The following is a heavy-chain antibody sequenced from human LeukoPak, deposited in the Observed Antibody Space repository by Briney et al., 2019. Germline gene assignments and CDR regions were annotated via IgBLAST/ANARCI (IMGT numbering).Heavy chain of an antibody. D-gene: IGHD3-22*01. V-gene: IGHV4-39*01. CDR3: ATSWKDYYDSSGYSYYFDY. CDR2: IYYSGST. Sequence: MTSETLSLTCTVSGGSINSRSYCWSWIRQPAGKGLEWIGSIYYSGSTYYNPSLKSRVTISVDTSKNQFSLKLSSVTAADTAVYYCATSWKDYYDSSGYSYYFDYWGQGTLVTVSS. CDR1: GGSINSRSYC. J-gene: IGHJ4*02.